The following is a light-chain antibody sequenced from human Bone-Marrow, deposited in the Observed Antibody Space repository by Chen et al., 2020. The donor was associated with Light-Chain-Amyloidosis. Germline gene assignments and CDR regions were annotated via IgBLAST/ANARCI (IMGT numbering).Light chain of an antibody. Sequence: EIVMTQSPATLSVSPGERATLSCRASQSVSNNLAWYQQKPGQAPRLLIYGASTRATGIPARFSGSGSGTEFTLSIRSLQSEDFAVYYCQQYNDWPLFGPGTKVDI. CDR1: QSVSNN. J-gene: IGKJ3*01. CDR3: QQYNDWPL. CDR2: GAS. V-gene: IGKV3-15*01.